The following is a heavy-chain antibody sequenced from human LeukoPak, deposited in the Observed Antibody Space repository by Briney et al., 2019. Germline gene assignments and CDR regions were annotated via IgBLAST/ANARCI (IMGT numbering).Heavy chain of an antibody. J-gene: IGHJ4*02. CDR3: AREMQYSSSWYVDY. V-gene: IGHV1-2*02. CDR2: SNPNSGGT. CDR1: GYTFTGYY. Sequence: ASVKVSCKASGYTFTGYYMHWVRQAPGQGLGWMGLSNPNSGGTNYAQKFQGRVTMTRDTSISTAYMELSRLRSDDTAVYYCAREMQYSSSWYVDYWGQGTLVTVSS. D-gene: IGHD6-13*01.